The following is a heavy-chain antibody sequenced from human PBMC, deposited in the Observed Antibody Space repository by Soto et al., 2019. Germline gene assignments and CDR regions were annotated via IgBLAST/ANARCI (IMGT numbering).Heavy chain of an antibody. Sequence: QVQLVESGGGVVQPGRSLRLSCAASGFTFSSYGMHWVRQAPGKGLEWVAVIWYDGSNKYYADSVKGRFTISRDNSKNTLDLKMNSLRAEETAVYYCARERGDCSSTSCYGMDAFDIWGQGTMVTVSS. CDR3: ARERGDCSSTSCYGMDAFDI. J-gene: IGHJ3*02. D-gene: IGHD2-2*03. CDR2: IWYDGSNK. V-gene: IGHV3-33*01. CDR1: GFTFSSYG.